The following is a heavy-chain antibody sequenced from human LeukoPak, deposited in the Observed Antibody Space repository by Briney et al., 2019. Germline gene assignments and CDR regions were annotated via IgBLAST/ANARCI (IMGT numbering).Heavy chain of an antibody. CDR1: GDSTSSSKHY. V-gene: IGHV4-39*07. CDR2: IYHSGST. CDR3: ARVVQSTDGSGFYLPEYFQH. Sequence: SETLSLTCTVSGDSTSSSKHYWSWIRQPAGKGLEWIGRIYHSGSTYYNPSLKSRVTISVDTSENQFSLKLRSVTAADTAVYYCARVVQSTDGSGFYLPEYFQHWGQGTLVTVSS. J-gene: IGHJ1*01. D-gene: IGHD3-22*01.